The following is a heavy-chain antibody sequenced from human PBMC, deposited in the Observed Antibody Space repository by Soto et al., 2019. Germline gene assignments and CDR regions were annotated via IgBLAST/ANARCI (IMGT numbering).Heavy chain of an antibody. D-gene: IGHD3-3*02. Sequence: GGSLRLSCAASGFTFSSYWMSWVRQAPGKGLEWVANIKQDGSEKYYVDSVKGRFTISRDNAKNSLYLQMNSLRAEDTAVYYCARAIFGVVILTRGMDVWGQGTTVTVSS. CDR3: ARAIFGVVILTRGMDV. CDR2: IKQDGSEK. V-gene: IGHV3-7*05. CDR1: GFTFSSYW. J-gene: IGHJ6*02.